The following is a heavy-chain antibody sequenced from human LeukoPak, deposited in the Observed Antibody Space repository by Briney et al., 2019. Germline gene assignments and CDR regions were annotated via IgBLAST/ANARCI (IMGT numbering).Heavy chain of an antibody. J-gene: IGHJ4*02. D-gene: IGHD6-13*01. CDR2: FSRSGRDT. CDR3: AKGSLGSWYYFDY. V-gene: IGHV3-23*01. CDR1: GFTFGSSA. Sequence: GGSLRLSCAASGFTFGSSAMSWVRQAPGKGPEWVSTFSRSGRDTYYADSVKGRFTIFIDNSNNTLYLQMNSLRVWDTAVYYCAKGSLGSWYYFDYWGQGTLVTVSS.